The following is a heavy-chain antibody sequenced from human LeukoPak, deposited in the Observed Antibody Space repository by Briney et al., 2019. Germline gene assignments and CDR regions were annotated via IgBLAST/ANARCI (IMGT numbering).Heavy chain of an antibody. CDR1: GGTFSRYA. CDR2: IIPIFGTA. Sequence: SVKVSCKASGGTFSRYAISWVRQAPGQGLEWMGGIIPIFGTANYAQKFQGRVTITADESTSTAYMELSSLRSEDTAVYYCARDTGIITGTFDYWGQGTLVTVSS. J-gene: IGHJ4*02. V-gene: IGHV1-69*01. D-gene: IGHD1-20*01. CDR3: ARDTGIITGTFDY.